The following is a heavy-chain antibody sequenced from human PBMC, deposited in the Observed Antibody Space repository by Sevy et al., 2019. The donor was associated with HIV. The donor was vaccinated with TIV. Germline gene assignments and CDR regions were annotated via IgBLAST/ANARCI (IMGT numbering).Heavy chain of an antibody. Sequence: AGSLRLSCAASGFTFSDDYMTWIRQAPGKELEWVSYSSSRGSTIYYADSVKGRFTISRDNAKNSLYLQMNSLRAEDTAVYFCAREGNDNYNYAFDIWGQGTMVTVSS. CDR2: SSSRGSTI. D-gene: IGHD4-4*01. CDR1: GFTFSDDY. V-gene: IGHV3-11*01. CDR3: AREGNDNYNYAFDI. J-gene: IGHJ3*02.